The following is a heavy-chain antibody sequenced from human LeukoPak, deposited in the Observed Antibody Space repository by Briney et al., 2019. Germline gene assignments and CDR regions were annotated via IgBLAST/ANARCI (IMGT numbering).Heavy chain of an antibody. V-gene: IGHV3-23*01. CDR1: GFTFDSYT. J-gene: IGHJ4*02. CDR2: ISGSGGST. Sequence: GGSLRLSCAASGFTFDSYTMSWVRQAPGRGLEWVSAISGSGGSTHYADSVNGRFTISRDNSKNTLYLQMNSLRAEDTAIYYCAKATGLRYLDDWGQGTLVTVSS. D-gene: IGHD2-2*01. CDR3: AKATGLRYLDD.